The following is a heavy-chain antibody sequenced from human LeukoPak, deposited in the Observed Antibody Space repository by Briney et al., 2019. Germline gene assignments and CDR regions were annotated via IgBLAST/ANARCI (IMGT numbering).Heavy chain of an antibody. Sequence: GGSLRLSCAASGFTFRSYGMHWVRQAPGKGLEWVAFVRYDGSNKYYADSVKGRFTISRDNSKNTLYLQMNSLRAEDTAVYYCARDHLYYDSSGGDYWGQGTLVTVSS. D-gene: IGHD3-22*01. J-gene: IGHJ4*02. CDR3: ARDHLYYDSSGGDY. V-gene: IGHV3-30*02. CDR1: GFTFRSYG. CDR2: VRYDGSNK.